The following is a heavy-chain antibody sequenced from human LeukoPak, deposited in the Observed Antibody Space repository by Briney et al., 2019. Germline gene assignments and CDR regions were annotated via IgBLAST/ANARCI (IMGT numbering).Heavy chain of an antibody. CDR2: ISSSSSTI. V-gene: IGHV3-48*04. CDR1: GFTFSSYS. Sequence: PGGSLRLSCAASGFTFSSYSMNWVRQAPGKGLEWVSYISSSSSTIYYADSVKGRFTISRDNAKNSLYLQMNSLRAEDTAVYYCASPGGTYRVKNAFDIWGQGTMVTVSS. D-gene: IGHD1-26*01. CDR3: ASPGGTYRVKNAFDI. J-gene: IGHJ3*02.